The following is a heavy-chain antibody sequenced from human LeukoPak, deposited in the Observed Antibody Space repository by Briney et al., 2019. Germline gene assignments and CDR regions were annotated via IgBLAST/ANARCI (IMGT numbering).Heavy chain of an antibody. Sequence: SETLSLTCAVYGGSFSGYYWSWIRQLPGKGLEWIGEINHSGSTNYNPSLKSRVTISVDTSKNQFSLKLSSVTAADTAVYYCAREISFYDSSGQDRGVFDYWGQGTLVTVSS. D-gene: IGHD3-22*01. CDR1: GGSFSGYY. CDR2: INHSGST. CDR3: AREISFYDSSGQDRGVFDY. V-gene: IGHV4-34*01. J-gene: IGHJ4*02.